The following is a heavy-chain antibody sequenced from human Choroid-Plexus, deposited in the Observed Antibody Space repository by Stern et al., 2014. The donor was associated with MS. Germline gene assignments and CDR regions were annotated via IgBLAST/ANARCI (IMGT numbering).Heavy chain of an antibody. CDR1: GYIFTGYY. CDR3: ARDQRGITIFGVVTDYYYLGMDV. CDR2: INPNTGGT. D-gene: IGHD3-3*01. Sequence: QDQLVQSGAEVKKPGASGKVSCKTSGYIFTGYYIHWVRQAPGQGLEWMAWINPNTGGTKYAQRVQGRVTMSRDTSISTAYVELSSLTSDDTAVYYCARDQRGITIFGVVTDYYYLGMDVWGQGTTVTVSS. J-gene: IGHJ6*02. V-gene: IGHV1-2*02.